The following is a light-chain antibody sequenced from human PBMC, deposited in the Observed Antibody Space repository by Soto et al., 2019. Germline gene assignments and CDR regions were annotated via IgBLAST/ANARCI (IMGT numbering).Light chain of an antibody. Sequence: EIVMTQSPATLSLSPGERATLSCRASQSINSNLAWYQQKPGQAPRLFMFRASSRATGIPARFSGSGSGTEFNLTISSLQSEDFAVYYCQQYKTFGQGTKVDIK. CDR3: QQYKT. V-gene: IGKV3-15*01. J-gene: IGKJ1*01. CDR1: QSINSN. CDR2: RAS.